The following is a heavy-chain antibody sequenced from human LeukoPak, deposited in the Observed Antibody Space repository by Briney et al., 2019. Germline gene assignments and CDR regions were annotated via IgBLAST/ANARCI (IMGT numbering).Heavy chain of an antibody. CDR1: GGSISSSSYY. J-gene: IGHJ4*02. CDR3: ARFHPNWGLDY. D-gene: IGHD7-27*01. Sequence: SETLSLTCTVSGGSISSSSYYWGWIRQPPGKGLEWIGSIYYSGSTYYNPSLKSRVTISVDTSKNQFSLKLSSVTAADTAVYYCARFHPNWGLDYWGQGILVTVSS. V-gene: IGHV4-39*07. CDR2: IYYSGST.